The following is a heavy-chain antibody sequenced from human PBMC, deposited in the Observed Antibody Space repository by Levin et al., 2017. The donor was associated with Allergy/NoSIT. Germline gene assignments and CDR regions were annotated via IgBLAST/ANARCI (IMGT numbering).Heavy chain of an antibody. CDR3: ARDPALSGIAVAGADY. CDR2: ISYDGSNK. Sequence: LSLTCAASGFTFSPFTMHWVRQAPGKGLEWVAVISYDGSNKYYADSVKGRFTISRDNSKNTLYLQMNSLRAEDTAVYYCARDPALSGIAVAGADYWGQGTLVTVSS. V-gene: IGHV3-30-3*01. D-gene: IGHD6-13*01. CDR1: GFTFSPFT. J-gene: IGHJ4*02.